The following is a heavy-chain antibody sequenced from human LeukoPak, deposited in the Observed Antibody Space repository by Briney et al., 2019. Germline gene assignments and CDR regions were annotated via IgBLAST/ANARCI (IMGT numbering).Heavy chain of an antibody. Sequence: ASVEVSCKASGYTFTGYYMHWVRQAPGQGLEWMGWINPNSGGTNYAQKFQGRVTMTRDTSISTAYMELSRLRSDDTAVYYCARDITVTHLYYYGMDVWGQGTTVTVSS. CDR3: ARDITVTHLYYYGMDV. CDR1: GYTFTGYY. V-gene: IGHV1-2*02. D-gene: IGHD4-17*01. J-gene: IGHJ6*02. CDR2: INPNSGGT.